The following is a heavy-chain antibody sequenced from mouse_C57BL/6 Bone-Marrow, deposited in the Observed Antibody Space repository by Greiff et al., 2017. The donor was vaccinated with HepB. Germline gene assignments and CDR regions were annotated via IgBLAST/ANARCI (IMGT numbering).Heavy chain of an antibody. CDR2: IYPGSGST. Sequence: QVQLQQPGAELVKPGASVKMSCKASGYTFTSYWLTWVKQRPGQGLEWIGDIYPGSGSTNYNEKFKSKATLTVDTSSSTAYMQLSSLTSEDSAVYYCARVYYGSSPYYAMDYWGQGTSVTVSS. CDR3: ARVYYGSSPYYAMDY. CDR1: GYTFTSYW. V-gene: IGHV1-55*01. J-gene: IGHJ4*01. D-gene: IGHD1-1*01.